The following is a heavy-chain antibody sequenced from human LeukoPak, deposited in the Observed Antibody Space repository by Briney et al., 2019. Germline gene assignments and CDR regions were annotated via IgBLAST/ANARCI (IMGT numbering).Heavy chain of an antibody. V-gene: IGHV4-4*07. D-gene: IGHD3-22*01. J-gene: IGHJ5*02. CDR2: IYTSGST. Sequence: SETLSLTCTVSGVSISSYYWSWIRQPAGKGLEWIGRIYTSGSTNYNPSLKSRVTMSVDTSKNQFSLKLSSVTAADTAVYYCARESFQGAYYYDSSGPWFDPWGQGTLVTVSS. CDR3: ARESFQGAYYYDSSGPWFDP. CDR1: GVSISSYY.